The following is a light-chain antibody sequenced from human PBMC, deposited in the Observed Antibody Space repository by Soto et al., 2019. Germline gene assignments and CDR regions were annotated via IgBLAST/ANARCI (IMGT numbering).Light chain of an antibody. CDR2: GAS. V-gene: IGKV3-15*01. Sequence: EIVMTQSPATLSVSPGERATLSCRASQSVSSNLAWYQQKPGQAPRLLIYGASTRATGIPARFSGSGTGTEFTLTISSRQSKDFAVYYCQKYNNWPPLTFGGGTKVEIK. CDR1: QSVSSN. CDR3: QKYNNWPPLT. J-gene: IGKJ4*01.